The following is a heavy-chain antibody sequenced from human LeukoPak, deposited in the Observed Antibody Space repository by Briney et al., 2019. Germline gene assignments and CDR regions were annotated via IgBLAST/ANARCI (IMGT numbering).Heavy chain of an antibody. CDR3: VRDGGVSGYDLLDY. V-gene: IGHV3-7*01. CDR1: GFTFSHYW. J-gene: IGHJ4*02. D-gene: IGHD5-12*01. Sequence: GGSLRLSGAASGFTFSHYWMTWVRQAPRKGLEWVAQINQDGSEEYYMDSVKARFTISRDNAKNSVFLQMNSLRAEDTAVYYCVRDGGVSGYDLLDYWGQGTLVTVSS. CDR2: INQDGSEE.